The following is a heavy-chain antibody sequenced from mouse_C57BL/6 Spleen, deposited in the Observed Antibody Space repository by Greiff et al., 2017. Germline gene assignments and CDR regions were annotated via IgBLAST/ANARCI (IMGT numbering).Heavy chain of an antibody. V-gene: IGHV1-53*01. Sequence: VQLQQPGTDLVKPGASVKLSCKASGYTFTSYWMHWVKQRPGQGLEWIGNINPSNGGTNYNEKFKSKATLTVDTSSSTAYMQLSSLTSEASAVYYCAREGGYYGYDVDYFCCWGKGTTLTVAS. CDR1: GYTFTSYW. J-gene: IGHJ2*01. D-gene: IGHD2-14*01. CDR2: INPSNGGT. CDR3: AREGGYYGYDVDYFCC.